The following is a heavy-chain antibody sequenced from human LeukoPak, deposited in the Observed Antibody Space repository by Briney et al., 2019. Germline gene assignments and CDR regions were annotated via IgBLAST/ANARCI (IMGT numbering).Heavy chain of an antibody. Sequence: GGSLRLSCAASGFTFSDYYMSWIRQAPGKGLEWVSYISSSGSPIYYADSVKGRFTIYRDNAKNSLCLQMSSLRVEDTAVYYCARNPYGIDYWGQGTLVTVSS. D-gene: IGHD3-10*01. V-gene: IGHV3-11*01. CDR2: ISSSGSPI. CDR1: GFTFSDYY. CDR3: ARNPYGIDY. J-gene: IGHJ4*02.